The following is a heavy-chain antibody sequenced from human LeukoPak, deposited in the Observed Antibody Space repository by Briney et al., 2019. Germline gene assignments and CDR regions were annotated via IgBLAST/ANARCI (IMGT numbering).Heavy chain of an antibody. D-gene: IGHD2-2*01. J-gene: IGHJ5*02. CDR3: ARGIVPAAIMLSPWFDP. Sequence: QSGGSLRLSCAASGFTFSSCDMHWVRHATGRGLEWVSAIGTAGDTYYPGSVKGRFTISRENAKNSLYLQMNSLRAGDTAVYYCARGIVPAAIMLSPWFDPWGQGTLVTVSS. V-gene: IGHV3-13*01. CDR2: IGTAGDT. CDR1: GFTFSSCD.